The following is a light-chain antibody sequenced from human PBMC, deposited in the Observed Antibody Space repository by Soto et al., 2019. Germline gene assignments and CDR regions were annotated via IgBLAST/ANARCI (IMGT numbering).Light chain of an antibody. CDR3: SSYGGSNTVV. J-gene: IGLJ2*01. CDR2: EVS. CDR1: SSDVGGYNY. V-gene: IGLV2-8*01. Sequence: QSALTQPPSASGSPGQSVTISCTGSSSDVGGYNYVSWYQQHPGKAPKLMIYEVSKRPSGVPDRLSGTKSGNTAYLTVSGLQAEDESDYYCSSYGGSNTVVFGGGTKLTVL.